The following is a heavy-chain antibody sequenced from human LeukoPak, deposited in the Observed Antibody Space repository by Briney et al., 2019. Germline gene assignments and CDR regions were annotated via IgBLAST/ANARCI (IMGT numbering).Heavy chain of an antibody. V-gene: IGHV4-39*07. CDR1: GGSISSSSYY. J-gene: IGHJ4*02. CDR3: ARDPTRGDHIAAAGY. Sequence: SETLSLTCTVSGGSISSSSYYWGWLRQPPGKGLEWIGSIYYSGSTYYNPSLKSRVTISVDTSKNQFSLKLSSVTAADTAVYYCARDPTRGDHIAAAGYWGQGTLVTVSS. CDR2: IYYSGST. D-gene: IGHD6-13*01.